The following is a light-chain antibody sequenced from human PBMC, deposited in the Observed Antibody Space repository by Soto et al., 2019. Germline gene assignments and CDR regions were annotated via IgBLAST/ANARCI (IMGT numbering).Light chain of an antibody. CDR2: GAS. Sequence: EIVMTQSPATLSVSPGERGALSCRASQSVSSSVAWYQQRPGQAPRLLIYGASTRETGIPARFSGSGSGTEFILTISSLQSEDFAVYYCQQYNYWPQTFGQGTKLEIK. CDR3: QQYNYWPQT. J-gene: IGKJ2*01. CDR1: QSVSSS. V-gene: IGKV3-15*01.